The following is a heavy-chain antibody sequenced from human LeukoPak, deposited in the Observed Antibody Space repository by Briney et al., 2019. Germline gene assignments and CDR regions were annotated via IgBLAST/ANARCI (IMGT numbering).Heavy chain of an antibody. V-gene: IGHV5-51*01. CDR3: ARGRDGYSFGFDY. CDR2: IYPGDSDT. CDR1: GYNFARSW. J-gene: IGHJ4*02. D-gene: IGHD5-24*01. Sequence: GESLKISCKGSGYNFARSWIGWVRQMPGKGLEWMGIIYPGDSDTRYSPSFQGQVTISADKSISTAYLQWSSLKASDTAMYYCARGRDGYSFGFDYWGQGTLVTVSS.